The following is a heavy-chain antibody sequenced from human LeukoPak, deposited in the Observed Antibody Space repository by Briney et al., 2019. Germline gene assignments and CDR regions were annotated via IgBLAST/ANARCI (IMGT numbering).Heavy chain of an antibody. Sequence: ASVKVSCKASGYTFTNYGITWVRQAPGQGLEWMGWISAYNGNTNYAQKFQGRVTTTTDTSTSTAYMELRNLRSDDTAVYYCARETSHYFDYWGQGTLVTVSS. CDR2: ISAYNGNT. V-gene: IGHV1-18*01. CDR3: ARETSHYFDY. J-gene: IGHJ4*02. CDR1: GYTFTNYG.